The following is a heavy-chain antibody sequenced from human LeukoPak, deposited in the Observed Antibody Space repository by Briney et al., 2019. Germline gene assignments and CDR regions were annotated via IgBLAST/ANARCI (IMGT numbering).Heavy chain of an antibody. D-gene: IGHD3-3*01. CDR2: INHSGST. CDR1: GGSFSGYY. J-gene: IGHJ6*02. CDR3: ARYITIFGVVINYGMDV. Sequence: SETLSLTCAVYGGSFSGYYWSWIRQPPGKGLEWIGEINHSGSTNYNPSLKGRVTISVDTSKNQFSLKLSSVTAADTAVYYCARYITIFGVVINYGMDVWGQGTTVTVSS. V-gene: IGHV4-34*01.